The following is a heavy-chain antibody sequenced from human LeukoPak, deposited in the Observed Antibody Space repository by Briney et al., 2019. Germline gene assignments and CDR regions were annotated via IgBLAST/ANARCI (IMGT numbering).Heavy chain of an antibody. Sequence: GGSLRLSCAASGFTFSSYAMSWVRQAPGKGLEWVSAISGSGGSTYYADSVKGRFTISRDNSKNTLYLQMNSLRAEDTALYYCAKDIGYCSGGSCYGFDYWGQGTLVTVSS. J-gene: IGHJ4*02. CDR1: GFTFSSYA. D-gene: IGHD2-15*01. CDR3: AKDIGYCSGGSCYGFDY. V-gene: IGHV3-23*01. CDR2: ISGSGGST.